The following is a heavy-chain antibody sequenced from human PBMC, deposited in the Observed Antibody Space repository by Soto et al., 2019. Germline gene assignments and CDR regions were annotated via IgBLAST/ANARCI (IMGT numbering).Heavy chain of an antibody. CDR1: GFTFSSYA. J-gene: IGHJ4*02. Sequence: GGSLRLSCAASGFTFSSYAMAWVRQAPGKGLEWVSSIDGSGGMTYSADSVKGRFTSSRDNSKNTLYLQMSSLRAEDTAVYYCARGWAYSNYYFNSWGQRTLVTVS. D-gene: IGHD4-4*01. CDR3: ARGWAYSNYYFNS. CDR2: IDGSGGMT. V-gene: IGHV3-23*01.